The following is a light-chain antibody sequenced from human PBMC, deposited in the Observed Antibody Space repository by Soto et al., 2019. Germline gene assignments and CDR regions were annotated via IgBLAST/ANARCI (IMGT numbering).Light chain of an antibody. Sequence: QSALTQPASVSGSPGQSITISCTGTSSDVGGYNYVSWYQQHPGKAPKLMIYEVSNRPSGVSNRFSGYKSGKTASLTISGLQAEDEADYYCRSYTSSSTYVLATGTKV. CDR1: SSDVGGYNY. J-gene: IGLJ1*01. CDR2: EVS. V-gene: IGLV2-14*01. CDR3: RSYTSSSTYV.